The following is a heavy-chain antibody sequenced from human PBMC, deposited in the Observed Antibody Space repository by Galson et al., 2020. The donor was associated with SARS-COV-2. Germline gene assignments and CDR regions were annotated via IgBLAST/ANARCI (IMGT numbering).Heavy chain of an antibody. Sequence: ASVKVSCKASGYPFTSYAIHWMRQAPGQRPEWLGWISAGNGYTRYSQKFQGRLTTSRDTSANIAYMELSNLRSEDTAVYYCARGGMYTPYFDHWGQGALVTVSS. CDR1: GYPFTSYA. CDR2: ISAGNGYT. V-gene: IGHV1-3*01. D-gene: IGHD2-2*02. J-gene: IGHJ4*02. CDR3: ARGGMYTPYFDH.